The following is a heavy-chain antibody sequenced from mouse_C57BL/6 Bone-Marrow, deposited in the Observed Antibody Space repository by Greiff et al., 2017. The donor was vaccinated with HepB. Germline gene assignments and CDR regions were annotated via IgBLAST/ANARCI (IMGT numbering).Heavy chain of an antibody. J-gene: IGHJ4*01. CDR1: GFNIKDDY. D-gene: IGHD1-1*01. Sequence: EVQLQQSGAELVRPGASVKLSCTASGFNIKDDYMHWVKQRPEQGLEWIGWIDPENGDTEYASKFQGKATITADTSSNTAYLQLSSLTSEDTAVYYCTSYYYDRSYDAMDYWGQGAPVTVSS. CDR3: TSYYYDRSYDAMDY. V-gene: IGHV14-4*01. CDR2: IDPENGDT.